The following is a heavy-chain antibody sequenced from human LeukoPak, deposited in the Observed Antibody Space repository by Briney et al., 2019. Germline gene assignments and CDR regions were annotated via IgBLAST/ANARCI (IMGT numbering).Heavy chain of an antibody. CDR2: MNPNSGNT. J-gene: IGHJ5*02. V-gene: IGHV1-8*01. CDR3: ARGHVVGEDWLDP. Sequence: ASVTVSCTASGYTFTSYDINWVRQATGQGLEWMGWMNPNSGNTGYAQKFQGRVTMTRNTSISTAYMELSSLRSEDTAVYYCARGHVVGEDWLDPWGQGTLVTVSS. D-gene: IGHD3-16*01. CDR1: GYTFTSYD.